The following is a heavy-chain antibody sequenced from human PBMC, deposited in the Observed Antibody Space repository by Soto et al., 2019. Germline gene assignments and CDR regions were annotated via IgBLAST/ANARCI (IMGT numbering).Heavy chain of an antibody. CDR1: GLTFSSCG. CDR3: AKDKNYVWGMYRLGAFDI. D-gene: IGHD3-16*02. CDR2: ISNDGSNK. J-gene: IGHJ3*02. Sequence: PGGSLRLSCAASGLTFSSCGMHWVRQAPGKGLEWVAVISNDGSNKYYADSVKARFSISRDNSKNTLYLQMSSLRAEDTAVYYCAKDKNYVWGMYRLGAFDIWGQGTVVTVSS. V-gene: IGHV3-30*18.